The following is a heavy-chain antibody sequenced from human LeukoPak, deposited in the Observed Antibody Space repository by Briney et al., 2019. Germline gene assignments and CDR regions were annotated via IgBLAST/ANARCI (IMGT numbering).Heavy chain of an antibody. CDR1: GYTFTSYG. D-gene: IGHD6-19*01. CDR3: ARDVAVAGTELDFDY. CDR2: ISAYNGNT. V-gene: IGHV1-18*01. J-gene: IGHJ4*02. Sequence: ASVKVSCKASGYTFTSYGISWVRQAPGQGLEWMGWISAYNGNTNYAQKLQGRVTMTTDTSTSTAYMELRSLRSDDTAVYYCARDVAVAGTELDFDYWGQGTLVTVSS.